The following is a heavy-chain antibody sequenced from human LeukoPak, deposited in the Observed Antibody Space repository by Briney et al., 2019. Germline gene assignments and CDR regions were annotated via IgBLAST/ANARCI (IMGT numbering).Heavy chain of an antibody. Sequence: GGSLRLSCAASGFTFSSYAMHWVRKAPGKGLEWVAVISYDGSNKYYADSVKGRFTISRDNSKNTLYLQMNSLRAEDTAVYYCARADYDILTLLLYWGQGTLVTVSS. CDR3: ARADYDILTLLLY. D-gene: IGHD3-9*01. J-gene: IGHJ4*02. CDR1: GFTFSSYA. V-gene: IGHV3-30-3*01. CDR2: ISYDGSNK.